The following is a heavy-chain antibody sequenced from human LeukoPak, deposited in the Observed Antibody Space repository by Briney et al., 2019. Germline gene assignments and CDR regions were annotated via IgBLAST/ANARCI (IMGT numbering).Heavy chain of an antibody. J-gene: IGHJ4*02. CDR2: INPSGGST. V-gene: IGHV1-46*01. CDR3: ARGGSYYDSSGY. D-gene: IGHD3-22*01. CDR1: GYTFTGYY. Sequence: GASVKVSCKASGYTFTGYYMHWVRQAPGQGLEWMGWINPSGGSTNYAQKFQGRVTITADKSTSTAYMELSSLRSEDTAVYYCARGGSYYDSSGYWGQGTLVTVSS.